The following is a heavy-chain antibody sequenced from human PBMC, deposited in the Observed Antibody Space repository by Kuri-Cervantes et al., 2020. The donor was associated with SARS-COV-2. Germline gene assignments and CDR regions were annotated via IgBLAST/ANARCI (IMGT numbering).Heavy chain of an antibody. J-gene: IGHJ4*02. Sequence: SVKVSCKTSGGTFSSYAISWVRQAPGQGLEWMGRIIPILGTANYAQKFQGRVTITADKSTSTAYMELSSLRSEDTAVYYCAREVGYCSSTSCYPFDYWGQGTLVTVSS. CDR3: AREVGYCSSTSCYPFDY. CDR1: GGTFSSYA. CDR2: IIPILGTA. V-gene: IGHV1-69*04. D-gene: IGHD2-2*01.